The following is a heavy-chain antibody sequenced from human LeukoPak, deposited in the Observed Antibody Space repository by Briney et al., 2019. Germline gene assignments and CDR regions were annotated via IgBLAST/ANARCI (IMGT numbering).Heavy chain of an antibody. J-gene: IGHJ6*03. CDR2: ITSGSSYR. CDR1: GFTFSSHN. D-gene: IGHD1-26*01. Sequence: GGSLRLSCAASGFTFSSHNMNWVRQAPGKGLEWVSSITSGSSYRFYADSVKGRLTISRDNAKNSLYLQMNSLRAEDTAVYYCARDPYSGSYGNYYYFMDVWGKGTTVTISS. V-gene: IGHV3-21*01. CDR3: ARDPYSGSYGNYYYFMDV.